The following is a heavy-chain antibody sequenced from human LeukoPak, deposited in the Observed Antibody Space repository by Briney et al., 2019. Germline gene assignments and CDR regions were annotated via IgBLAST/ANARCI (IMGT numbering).Heavy chain of an antibody. V-gene: IGHV4-34*01. CDR3: ARAPTVTTCWFDP. Sequence: SETLSLTCAVYGGSFSGYYWSWIRQPPGKGLGWIGEINHSGSTNYNPSLKSRVTISVDTSKNQFSLKLSSVTAADTAVYYCARAPTVTTCWFDPWGQGTLVTVSS. D-gene: IGHD4-17*01. J-gene: IGHJ5*02. CDR2: INHSGST. CDR1: GGSFSGYY.